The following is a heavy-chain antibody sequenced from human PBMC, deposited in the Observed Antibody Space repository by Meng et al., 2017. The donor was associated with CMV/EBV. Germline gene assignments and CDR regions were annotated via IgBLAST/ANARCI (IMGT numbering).Heavy chain of an antibody. CDR1: GFTFSSYS. D-gene: IGHD2-2*01. CDR3: ARASLRVVPAASYYYYYGMDV. V-gene: IGHV3-48*04. CDR2: ISSSSSTI. J-gene: IGHJ6*02. Sequence: GESLKISCAASGFTFSSYSMNWVRQAPGKGLEWVSYISSSSSTIYYADSVKGRFTISRDNAKNSLYLQMNSLRAEDTAVYYCARASLRVVPAASYYYYYGMDVWGQGTTVTVSS.